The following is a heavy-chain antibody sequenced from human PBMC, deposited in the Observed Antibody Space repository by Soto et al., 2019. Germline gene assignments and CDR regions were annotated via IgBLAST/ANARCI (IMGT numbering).Heavy chain of an antibody. V-gene: IGHV1-24*01. CDR2: FDPEDGET. Sequence: ASVTFSCTLSGCTHSALSIHWLRQAPGEGLEWMGGFDPEDGETIYAQKFQGRVTMTEDTSTDTAYMELSSLRSEDTAVYYCATGSAPGIAVAGTGGYWGQGTLVTVSS. CDR3: ATGSAPGIAVAGTGGY. J-gene: IGHJ4*02. CDR1: GCTHSALS. D-gene: IGHD6-19*01.